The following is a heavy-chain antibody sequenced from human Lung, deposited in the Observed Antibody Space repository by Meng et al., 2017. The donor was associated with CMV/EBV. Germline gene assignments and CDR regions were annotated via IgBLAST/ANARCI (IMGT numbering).Heavy chain of an antibody. Sequence: SXXVSXXASGYTXTGYYMHWVRQAPGQGLEWMGWINPNSGGTNYAQKFQGRVTMTRDTSISTAYMELSRLRSDDTAVYYCARDERLTKDIVVVPAAGGLWFYXGQGXLVTVSS. D-gene: IGHD2-2*01. J-gene: IGHJ4*02. V-gene: IGHV1-2*02. CDR2: INPNSGGT. CDR3: ARDERLTKDIVVVPAAGGLWFY. CDR1: GYTXTGYY.